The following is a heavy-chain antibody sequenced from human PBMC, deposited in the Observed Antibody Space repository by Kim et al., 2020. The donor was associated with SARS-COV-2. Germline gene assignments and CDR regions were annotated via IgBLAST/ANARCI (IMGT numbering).Heavy chain of an antibody. V-gene: IGHV5-10-1*01. CDR2: SDPSDSYT. D-gene: IGHD3-22*01. Sequence: GESLKISCKGSGYSFSSYWISWVRQMPGKGLEWVVRSDPSDSYTNYSPSFQGHVTITADKSISTAYLQWSRLKASDTAMYYCARHNTHYYDSSGYYAKDYWGQRTLVTVSS. CDR1: GYSFSSYW. J-gene: IGHJ4*02. CDR3: ARHNTHYYDSSGYYAKDY.